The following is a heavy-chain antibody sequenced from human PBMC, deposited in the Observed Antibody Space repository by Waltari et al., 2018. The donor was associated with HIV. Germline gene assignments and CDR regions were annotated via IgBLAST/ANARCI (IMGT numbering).Heavy chain of an antibody. CDR3: ARDRNHDGLGMDV. CDR2: IFAGGIT. V-gene: IGHV3-53*01. Sequence: GSLRLSCAASGFSVSSTYMSWVRQAPGRGLEWVALIFAGGITDYADSVKGRFTVSRDNSENTLYLQMNSLRVDDTAVYFCARDRNHDGLGMDVWGQGTTVIVS. D-gene: IGHD1-1*01. CDR1: GFSVSSTY. J-gene: IGHJ6*02.